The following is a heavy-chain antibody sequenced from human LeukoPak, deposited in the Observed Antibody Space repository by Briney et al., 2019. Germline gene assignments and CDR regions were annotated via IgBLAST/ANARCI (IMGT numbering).Heavy chain of an antibody. V-gene: IGHV1-18*01. CDR2: ISAYNGNT. D-gene: IGHD3-10*01. Sequence: ASVKVSCKASGYTFTSYGISWVRQAPGQGLEWMGWISAYNGNTNYVQKLQGRVTMTTGTSTGTAYMELRSLRSDDTAVYYCARRPVYNAFDIWGQGTMVTVSS. CDR1: GYTFTSYG. J-gene: IGHJ3*02. CDR3: ARRPVYNAFDI.